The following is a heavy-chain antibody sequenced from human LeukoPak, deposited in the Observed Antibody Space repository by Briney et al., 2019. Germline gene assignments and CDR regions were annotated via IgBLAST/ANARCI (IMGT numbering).Heavy chain of an antibody. D-gene: IGHD2-2*01. J-gene: IGHJ6*04. Sequence: SVKVSCKASGGTISSYAISWVRQAPGQGLEWMGGIIPIFGTANYAQKFQGRVTITADKSTSTAYMELSSLRSEDTAVYYCATKRGYCSSTSCYGDYYYYGMDVWGKGTTVTVSS. V-gene: IGHV1-69*06. CDR1: GGTISSYA. CDR3: ATKRGYCSSTSCYGDYYYYGMDV. CDR2: IIPIFGTA.